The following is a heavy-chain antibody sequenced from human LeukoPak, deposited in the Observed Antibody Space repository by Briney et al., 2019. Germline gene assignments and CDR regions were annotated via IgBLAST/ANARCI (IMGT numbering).Heavy chain of an antibody. D-gene: IGHD1-1*01. Sequence: SETLSFTCTVSDGSISNYYWNWLRQPPGKGLEWIGYIYTSGSTNYNPSLKSRATISVDTSENQFSLKLSSVTAADTAVYYCAGTQGAGYFDYWGQGTLVTVSS. CDR1: DGSISNYY. J-gene: IGHJ4*02. CDR3: AGTQGAGYFDY. CDR2: IYTSGST. V-gene: IGHV4-4*09.